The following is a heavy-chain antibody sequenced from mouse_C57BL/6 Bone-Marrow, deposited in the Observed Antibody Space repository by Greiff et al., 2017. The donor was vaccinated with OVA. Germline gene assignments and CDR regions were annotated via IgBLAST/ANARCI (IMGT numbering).Heavy chain of an antibody. V-gene: IGHV5-6*01. D-gene: IGHD2-1*01. Sequence: EVKLMESGGDLVKPGGSLKLSCAASGFTFSSYGMSWVRQTPDKRLEWVATISSGGSYTYYPDSVKGRFTISRDNAKNTLYLQMSSLKSEDTAMYYCASHGNYEYYYAMDYWGQGTSVTVSS. CDR3: ASHGNYEYYYAMDY. CDR1: GFTFSSYG. CDR2: ISSGGSYT. J-gene: IGHJ4*01.